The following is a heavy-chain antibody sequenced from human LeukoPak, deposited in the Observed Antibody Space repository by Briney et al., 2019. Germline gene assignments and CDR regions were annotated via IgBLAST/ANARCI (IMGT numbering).Heavy chain of an antibody. Sequence: PSETLSLTCTVSGGSISSYYWSWIRQPPGKGLEWIGYIYYSGSTNYNPSLKSRVTISVDTSKNQFSLKLSSVIAADTAVYYCARLVVVPAAIGVGYYFDYWGQGTLVTVSS. CDR1: GGSISSYY. J-gene: IGHJ4*02. CDR3: ARLVVVPAAIGVGYYFDY. CDR2: IYYSGST. D-gene: IGHD2-2*01. V-gene: IGHV4-59*08.